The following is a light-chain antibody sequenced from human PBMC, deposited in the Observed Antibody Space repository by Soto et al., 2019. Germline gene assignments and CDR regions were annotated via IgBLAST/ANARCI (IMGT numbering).Light chain of an antibody. Sequence: QSALTQPASVSGSTGQSITISCTGTSSDVGGYNYVSWYQQHPGKAPKLMIYEVSNRPSGVSNRFSGSKSGNTASLTISGLQAEDEADYYCSSYTSSSPYVVFGGGNKVTVL. CDR3: SSYTSSSPYVV. CDR1: SSDVGGYNY. CDR2: EVS. V-gene: IGLV2-14*01. J-gene: IGLJ2*01.